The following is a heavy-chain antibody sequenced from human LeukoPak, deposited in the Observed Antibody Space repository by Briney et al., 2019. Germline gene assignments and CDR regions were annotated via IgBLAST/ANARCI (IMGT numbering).Heavy chain of an antibody. Sequence: PSGTLSLTCAVSGGSISSYYWSWSRQPPGKGPEWVGYIFYSGSTTYNPSLKSRVTISVDTSKNQFSLKLSTVTAADTAVYYCARTPVGYCSSTSCPTYYYMDVWGKGTMVTVSS. D-gene: IGHD2-2*01. J-gene: IGHJ6*03. CDR3: ARTPVGYCSSTSCPTYYYMDV. CDR1: GGSISSYY. CDR2: IFYSGST. V-gene: IGHV4-59*01.